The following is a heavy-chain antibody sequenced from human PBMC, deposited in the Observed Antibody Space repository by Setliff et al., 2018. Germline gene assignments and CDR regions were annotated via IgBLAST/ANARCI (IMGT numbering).Heavy chain of an antibody. CDR2: IYYSGSA. CDR3: ARRETYYNFWSGYFDY. V-gene: IGHV4-39*07. CDR1: GGSISSSSYY. D-gene: IGHD3-3*01. J-gene: IGHJ4*02. Sequence: SETLSLTCTVSGGSISSSSYYWGWIRQPPGKGLEWIGSIYYSGSAYYNPSLKSRVTISVDTSKNQFSLKLSSVTAADTAVYYCARRETYYNFWSGYFDYWGQGTLVTVSS.